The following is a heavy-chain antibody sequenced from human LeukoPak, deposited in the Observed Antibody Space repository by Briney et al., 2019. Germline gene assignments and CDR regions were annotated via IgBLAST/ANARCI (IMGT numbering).Heavy chain of an antibody. V-gene: IGHV3-23*01. CDR2: IRGNGET. CDR3: AKRGVYGSGINMRGYFDY. J-gene: IGHJ4*02. CDR1: GLSFSTFA. Sequence: GGSLRLSCAASGLSFSTFAMSWVRQGPATGLEWVSSIRGNGETFYADSVKGRFTISRDNSKNTLYLQMNSLRAEDTAVYYCAKRGVYGSGINMRGYFDYWGQGTLVTVSS. D-gene: IGHD3-10*01.